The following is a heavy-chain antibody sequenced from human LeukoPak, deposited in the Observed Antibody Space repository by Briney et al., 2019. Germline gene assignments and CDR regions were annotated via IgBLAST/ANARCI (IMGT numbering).Heavy chain of an antibody. D-gene: IGHD5-12*01. V-gene: IGHV5-51*01. Sequence: GESLKISSKGSGYSFTSYWIGWVRQMPGKGLEWMGIIYPGDSDTRYSPSFQGQVTISADKSISTAYLQWSSLKASDTAMYYCARVRGDIVATIGFDYWGQGTLVTVSS. J-gene: IGHJ4*02. CDR3: ARVRGDIVATIGFDY. CDR1: GYSFTSYW. CDR2: IYPGDSDT.